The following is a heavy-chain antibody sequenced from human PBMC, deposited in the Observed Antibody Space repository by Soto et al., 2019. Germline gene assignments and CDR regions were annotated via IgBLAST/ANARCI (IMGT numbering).Heavy chain of an antibody. V-gene: IGHV3-33*01. Sequence: PGGSLRLSCAASGFTFSSYGMHWVRQAPGKGLEWVAVIWYDGSNKYYADSVKGRFTISRDNSKNTLYLQMNSLRAEDTAVYYCARDKEALRYFDWSTVDFDYWGQGTLVTVSS. CDR2: IWYDGSNK. D-gene: IGHD3-9*01. CDR1: GFTFSSYG. J-gene: IGHJ4*02. CDR3: ARDKEALRYFDWSTVDFDY.